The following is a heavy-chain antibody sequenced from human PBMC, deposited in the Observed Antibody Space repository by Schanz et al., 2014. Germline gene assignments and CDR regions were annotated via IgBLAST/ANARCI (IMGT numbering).Heavy chain of an antibody. CDR3: ARGPTFYYDSSGYYYLAN. V-gene: IGHV3-30*19. J-gene: IGHJ4*02. Sequence: QVQLLESGGGVVQPGGSLRLSCAASGFTFRDFGLHWVRQAPGKGLEWVAVISDDGSNKYYADSVKGRFTISRDNSKNTLYLQRNSLRAEDTAVYYCARGPTFYYDSSGYYYLANWGQGTLVTVSS. D-gene: IGHD3-22*01. CDR1: GFTFRDFG. CDR2: ISDDGSNK.